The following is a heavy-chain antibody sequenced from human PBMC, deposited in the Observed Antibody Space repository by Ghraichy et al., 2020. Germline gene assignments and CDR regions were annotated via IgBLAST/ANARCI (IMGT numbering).Heavy chain of an antibody. CDR2: ISGSGGST. CDR1: GFTFSSYA. V-gene: IGHV3-23*01. Sequence: LSLTCAASGFTFSSYAMSWVRQAPGKGLEWVSAISGSGGSTYYADSVKGRFTISRDNSKNTLYLQMNSLRAEDTAVYYCAKDPAGNPENFFDYWGQGTLVTVSS. J-gene: IGHJ4*02. CDR3: AKDPAGNPENFFDY. D-gene: IGHD3-10*01.